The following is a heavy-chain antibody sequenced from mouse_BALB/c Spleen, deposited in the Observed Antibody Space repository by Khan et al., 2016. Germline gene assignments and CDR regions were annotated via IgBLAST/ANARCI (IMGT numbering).Heavy chain of an antibody. J-gene: IGHJ3*01. CDR3: AEDYYGSNCFAY. CDR1: GYTFTNYG. CDR2: INTNTGEP. Sequence: QIQLVQSGPELKKPGETVKISCKASGYTFTNYGMNWVKQAPGKGLKWMGWINTNTGEPTYAEEFKGRFAFSLETSASTAYLQINNLKNDDTATYFCAEDYYGSNCFAYWGQGTLVTVSA. V-gene: IGHV9-3*02. D-gene: IGHD1-1*01.